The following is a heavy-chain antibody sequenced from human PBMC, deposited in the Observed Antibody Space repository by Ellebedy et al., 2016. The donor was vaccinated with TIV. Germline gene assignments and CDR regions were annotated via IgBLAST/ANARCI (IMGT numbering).Heavy chain of an antibody. V-gene: IGHV1-8*01. Sequence: ASVKVSXXASGYTFTSYDINWVRQATGQGLEWMGWMNPNSGNTGYAQKFQGRVTMTRNTSISTAYMELSSLRSEDTAVYYCARSRTFGGVIDDYYYYGMDVWGQGTTVTVSS. CDR3: ARSRTFGGVIDDYYYYGMDV. CDR2: MNPNSGNT. CDR1: GYTFTSYD. D-gene: IGHD3-16*02. J-gene: IGHJ6*02.